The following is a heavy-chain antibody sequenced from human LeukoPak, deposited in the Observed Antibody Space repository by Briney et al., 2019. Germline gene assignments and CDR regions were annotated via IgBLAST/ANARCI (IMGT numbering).Heavy chain of an antibody. CDR1: NYSLKRGYY. Sequence: PSETLSLTCSVSNYSLKRGYYWGWIRQPPGKGLEWIGNIYHTGYSYSNPSLKSRVSLSVDTSKNQFSLRLSSVTAADTAVYYCARHFKGGYFDWVFDYWGQGTLVTVSS. V-gene: IGHV4-38-2*02. CDR2: IYHTGYS. D-gene: IGHD3-9*01. J-gene: IGHJ4*02. CDR3: ARHFKGGYFDWVFDY.